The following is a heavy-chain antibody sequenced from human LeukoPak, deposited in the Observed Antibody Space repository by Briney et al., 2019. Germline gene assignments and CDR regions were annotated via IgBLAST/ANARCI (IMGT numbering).Heavy chain of an antibody. CDR1: GFTFDDYA. Sequence: PGRSLRLSCAASGFTFDDYAMHWVRQAPGKGLEWVSGISWNSGSIGYADSVKGRFTISRDNAKNSLYLQMNSLRAEDTALYYCAKGDYYESSGSIDYWGQGTLVTVSS. V-gene: IGHV3-9*01. D-gene: IGHD3-22*01. CDR2: ISWNSGSI. CDR3: AKGDYYESSGSIDY. J-gene: IGHJ4*02.